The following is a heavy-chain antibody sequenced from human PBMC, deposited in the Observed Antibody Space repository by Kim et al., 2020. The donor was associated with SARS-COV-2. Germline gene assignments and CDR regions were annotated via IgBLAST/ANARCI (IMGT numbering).Heavy chain of an antibody. CDR1: GFTFSVHT. CDR3: ARESNTYATGSYDY. CDR2: ISSTSI. J-gene: IGHJ4*02. D-gene: IGHD3-10*01. V-gene: IGHV3-21*04. Sequence: GGSLRLSCAASGFTFSVHTMHWVRQAPGKGLEWVSSISSTSIYYAVSLMGRFTISRDNAVNSLYLQMNSLRAEDTAIYYCARESNTYATGSYDYWGQGTLVTVSS.